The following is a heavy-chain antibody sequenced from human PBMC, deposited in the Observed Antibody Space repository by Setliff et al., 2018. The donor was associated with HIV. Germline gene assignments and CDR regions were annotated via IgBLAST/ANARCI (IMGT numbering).Heavy chain of an antibody. Sequence: GGSLRLSCAASGFIFGNFGLHWVRQAPGEGLEWVTFIRYDGSEKFYADSVWGRFTISRDNSKNKLYLQMNSLRIEDTAIYYCLKGDNFWTGYSTYFEFDPWGQGTLVTVSS. V-gene: IGHV3-30*02. CDR1: GFIFGNFG. J-gene: IGHJ5*02. CDR3: LKGDNFWTGYSTYFEFDP. D-gene: IGHD3-3*01. CDR2: IRYDGSEK.